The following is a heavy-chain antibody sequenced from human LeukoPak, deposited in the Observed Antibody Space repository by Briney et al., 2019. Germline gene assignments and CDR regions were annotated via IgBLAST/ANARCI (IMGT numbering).Heavy chain of an antibody. CDR2: IFYSGNT. CDR1: GGSINSSSYY. V-gene: IGHV4-39*07. J-gene: IGHJ4*02. D-gene: IGHD2-15*01. Sequence: SETLSLTCTVSGGSINSSSYYWGWIRQPPGKGLEWIGSIFYSGNTYDNPSLKSRVTISVDTSKNQFSLKLSSVTAADTAVYYCAREGNSAVAATRLDYWGQGTLVTVSS. CDR3: AREGNSAVAATRLDY.